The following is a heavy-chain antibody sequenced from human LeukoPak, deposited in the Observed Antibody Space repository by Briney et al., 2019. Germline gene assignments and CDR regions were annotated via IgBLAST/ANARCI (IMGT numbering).Heavy chain of an antibody. CDR2: ISYDENNK. J-gene: IGHJ3*02. CDR3: AKEGRWLQLGGAFDI. CDR1: GFTFSSYD. D-gene: IGHD5-24*01. Sequence: PGGSHTLYCAASGFTFSSYDMHWVRQAPGNGLKWESVISYDENNKYYAYSVNGRITISRDNSKNTLYLQMSSLRPEDTAVYYCAKEGRWLQLGGAFDIWG. V-gene: IGHV3-30*18.